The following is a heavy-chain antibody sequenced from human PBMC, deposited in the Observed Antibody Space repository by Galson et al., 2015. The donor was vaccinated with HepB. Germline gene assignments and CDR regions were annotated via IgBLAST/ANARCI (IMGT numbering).Heavy chain of an antibody. CDR2: ISYDGSNK. CDR3: ARGWAGVFRSLGHFDY. J-gene: IGHJ4*02. V-gene: IGHV3-30*04. D-gene: IGHD3-3*01. CDR1: GFTFSSYA. Sequence: SLRLSCAASGFTFSSYAMHWVRQAPGKGLEWVAVISYDGSNKYYADSVKGRFTISRDNSKNTLYLQMNSLRAEDTAAYYCARGWAGVFRSLGHFDYWGQGTLVTVSS.